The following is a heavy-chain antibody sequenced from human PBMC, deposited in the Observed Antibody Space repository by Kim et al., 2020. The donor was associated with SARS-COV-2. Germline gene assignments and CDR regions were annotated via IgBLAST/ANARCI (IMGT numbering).Heavy chain of an antibody. J-gene: IGHJ4*02. Sequence: SVKCRFTISRDKSKNILYLQMNSLGTEDTALYCCAKDATRHYTSGSYFDYWGQGTLVTVSS. D-gene: IGHD3-10*01. CDR3: AKDATRHYTSGSYFDY. V-gene: IGHV3-43*01.